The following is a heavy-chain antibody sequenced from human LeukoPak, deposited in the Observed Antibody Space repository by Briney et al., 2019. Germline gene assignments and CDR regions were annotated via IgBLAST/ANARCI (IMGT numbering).Heavy chain of an antibody. D-gene: IGHD3-22*01. V-gene: IGHV3-23*01. J-gene: IGHJ4*02. CDR2: ISDSGGST. Sequence: GGSLRLSCAVSGITLSNYGMTWVRQAPGKGLEWVAGISDSGGSTNYADSVKGQFTISRDNPKNTLYLQMNSLRAEDTAVYFCAKRGVVIRVILVGFHKEAYYFDSWGQGALVTVSS. CDR3: AKRGVVIRVILVGFHKEAYYFDS. CDR1: GITLSNYG.